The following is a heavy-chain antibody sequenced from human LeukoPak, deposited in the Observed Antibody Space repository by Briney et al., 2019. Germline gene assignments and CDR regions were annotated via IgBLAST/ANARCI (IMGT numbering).Heavy chain of an antibody. CDR1: GGSISSYY. D-gene: IGHD5-18*01. CDR3: ARVGYSYIFYFDY. Sequence: SETLSLTCTVSGGSISSYYWSWVRQPAGQGLEWIGRIYTSGSTNYNPSLKSRVTISVDSSKNQFSLTLSSVTAADTAVYYCARVGYSYIFYFDYWGQGTLVTVSS. J-gene: IGHJ4*02. V-gene: IGHV4-4*07. CDR2: IYTSGST.